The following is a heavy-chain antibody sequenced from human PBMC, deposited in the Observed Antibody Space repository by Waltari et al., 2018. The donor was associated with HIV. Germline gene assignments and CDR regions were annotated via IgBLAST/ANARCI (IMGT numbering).Heavy chain of an antibody. V-gene: IGHV5-51*01. CDR2: IYPDDSDT. CDR3: VTSAYGAKSWIDY. CDR1: EYSFTTNW. D-gene: IGHD3-10*01. J-gene: IGHJ4*02. Sequence: GSEYSFTTNWIGWVRKMPGKGLDWMAIIYPDDSDTRYNPSSRGQVTISVDRSISTAHLSWRRLKTSDTGIYYCVTSAYGAKSWIDYWGQGTPVTVSS.